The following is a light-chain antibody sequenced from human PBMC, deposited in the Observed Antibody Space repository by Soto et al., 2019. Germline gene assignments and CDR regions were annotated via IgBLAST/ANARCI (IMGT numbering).Light chain of an antibody. CDR2: GAS. CDR1: QSVGSS. CDR3: QQYYSWPYT. Sequence: EIEMTQSPATLSVSPGERATLSCGASQSVGSSLAWYQQKPGQAPRLLIYGASTRATAIPARFGGSWSGTDFTLTISSLQSEDFAVYYCQQYYSWPYTFGQGTNLEI. J-gene: IGKJ2*01. V-gene: IGKV3-15*01.